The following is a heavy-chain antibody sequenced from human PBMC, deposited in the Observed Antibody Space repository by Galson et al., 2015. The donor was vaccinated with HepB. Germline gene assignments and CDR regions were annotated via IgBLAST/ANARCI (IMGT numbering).Heavy chain of an antibody. J-gene: IGHJ4*02. CDR3: AKGRWSGGSYDHFDY. CDR1: GFTFRNYA. D-gene: IGHD1-26*01. V-gene: IGHV3-23*01. Sequence: SLRLSCAASGFTFRNYAMSWVRQASGEGLEWVSGISSSGGSTYYADSVKGRFTISRDNSKNTLYLQMSSLRAEDTAIYYCAKGRWSGGSYDHFDYWGQGTLVTVSS. CDR2: ISSSGGST.